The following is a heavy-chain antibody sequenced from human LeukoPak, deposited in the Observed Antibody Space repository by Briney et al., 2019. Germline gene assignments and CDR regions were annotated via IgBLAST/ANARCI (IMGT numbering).Heavy chain of an antibody. CDR2: MSSSRSYI. D-gene: IGHD3-22*01. V-gene: IGHV3-21*01. J-gene: IGHJ3*01. CDR3: TRDGIHGPYYYDPNGYNVGGFDL. Sequence: GKSLRLSCAASGFNLNTYTMNWVRQAPGKGLEWVSSMSSSRSYIYYADSVRGRFSISRDNGKNSLYLQMNSPRAEDTAVYYCTRDGIHGPYYYDPNGYNVGGFDLWGQGTMVTVSS. CDR1: GFNLNTYT.